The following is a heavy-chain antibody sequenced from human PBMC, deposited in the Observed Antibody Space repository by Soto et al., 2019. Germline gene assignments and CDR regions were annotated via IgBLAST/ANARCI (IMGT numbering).Heavy chain of an antibody. CDR1: GYTFTSYG. V-gene: IGHV1-18*01. J-gene: IGHJ6*02. Sequence: QVQLVQSGAEVKKPGASVKVSCKASGYTFTSYGISWVRQAPGQGLEWMGWISAYKGNTNYAQKLQGRVTMTTDTSTSTAYMALRSLRSDDTAVYYCARGYGSGSYDDYYGMDVWGQGTTVTVSS. CDR2: ISAYKGNT. CDR3: ARGYGSGSYDDYYGMDV. D-gene: IGHD3-10*01.